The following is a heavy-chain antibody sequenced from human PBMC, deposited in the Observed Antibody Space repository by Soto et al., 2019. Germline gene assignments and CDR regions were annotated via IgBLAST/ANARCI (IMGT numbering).Heavy chain of an antibody. CDR1: GGTFSSYT. CDR3: ARPDYGDYDDY. D-gene: IGHD4-17*01. J-gene: IGHJ4*02. Sequence: QVQLVQSGAEVKKPGSSVKVSCKASGGTFSSYTISWVRQAPGQGLEWRGRIIPILGIANYAQKFQGRVTITADKSTSTAYMELSSLRSEDTAVYYCARPDYGDYDDYWGQGTLVTVSS. CDR2: IIPILGIA. V-gene: IGHV1-69*02.